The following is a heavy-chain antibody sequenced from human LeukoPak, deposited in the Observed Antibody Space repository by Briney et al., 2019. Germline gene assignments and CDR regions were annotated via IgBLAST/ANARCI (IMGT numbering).Heavy chain of an antibody. CDR3: ARGGYDSSGGWFDP. CDR2: MNLNSGNT. V-gene: IGHV1-8*01. J-gene: IGHJ5*02. Sequence: ASVKVSCKASGYTFTRYDINWVRQATGQGLEWMGWMNLNSGNTGYAQKFQGRVTMTRNTSISTAYMELSSLRSEDTAVYYCARGGYDSSGGWFDPWGQGTLVTVSS. CDR1: GYTFTRYD. D-gene: IGHD6-6*01.